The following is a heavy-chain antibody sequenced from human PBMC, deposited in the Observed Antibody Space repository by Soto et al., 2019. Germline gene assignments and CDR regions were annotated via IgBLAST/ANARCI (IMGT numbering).Heavy chain of an antibody. D-gene: IGHD6-13*01. V-gene: IGHV4-59*01. CDR3: ERYRRQAVAGYTLDN. Sequence: SETLSLTCTVSGGSISSNYWTWIRQPPGKGLEWIGYVYNSGSTNYNPSLKSRVTISEDTSKSQFSLKVNSMTAADTAVYYCERYRRQAVAGYTLDNWGQGILVTVSS. J-gene: IGHJ4*02. CDR1: GGSISSNY. CDR2: VYNSGST.